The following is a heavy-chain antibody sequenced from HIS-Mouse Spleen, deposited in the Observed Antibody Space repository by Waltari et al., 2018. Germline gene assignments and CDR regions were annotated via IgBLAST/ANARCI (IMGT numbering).Heavy chain of an antibody. CDR3: AREIPYSSSWYDWYFDL. CDR2: IFYSWST. Sequence: QLQLQESGPGLVKPSETLSLTCPVSGGSISSSSYYWGLIRQPPGKGLEWIGSIFYSWSTYYNPSLKSRVTISVDTSKNQFSLKLSSVTAADTAVYYCAREIPYSSSWYDWYFDLWGRGTLVTVSS. J-gene: IGHJ2*01. CDR1: GGSISSSSYY. V-gene: IGHV4-39*07. D-gene: IGHD6-13*01.